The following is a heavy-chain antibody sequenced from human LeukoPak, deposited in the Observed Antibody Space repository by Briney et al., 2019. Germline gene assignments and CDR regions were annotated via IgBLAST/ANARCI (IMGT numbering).Heavy chain of an antibody. CDR3: ARGRRYYYDTRCYYPSYYGMDV. CDR2: INHGDST. D-gene: IGHD3-22*01. CDR1: GGSFSGYY. V-gene: IGHV4-34*01. Sequence: PSETLSLTCAVSGGSFSGYYWYWIRQPPGKGLEWIGEINHGDSTNYNPSLKSRATLSVDTSKNQFSLKLTSVTAADTAVYYFARGRRYYYDTRCYYPSYYGMDVWGQGTTVIVSS. J-gene: IGHJ6*02.